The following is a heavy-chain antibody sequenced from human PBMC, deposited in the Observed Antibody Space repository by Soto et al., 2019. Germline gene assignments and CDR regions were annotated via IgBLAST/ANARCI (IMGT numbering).Heavy chain of an antibody. Sequence: EVQLLESGGGLVQPGGSLRLSCAASGFTFSVFAMSWVRQAPGKGLELVSTISGRGENTYYAESVKGRFRISRENSKNTLNLQMNSLRGEDTAVYYCAKDRGTGDYGVNAVDIWGQGTMVTVAS. CDR2: ISGRGENT. D-gene: IGHD7-27*01. V-gene: IGHV3-23*01. CDR3: AKDRGTGDYGVNAVDI. CDR1: GFTFSVFA. J-gene: IGHJ3*02.